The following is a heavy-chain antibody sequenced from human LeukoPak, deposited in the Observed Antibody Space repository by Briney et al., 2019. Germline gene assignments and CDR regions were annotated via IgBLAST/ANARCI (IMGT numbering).Heavy chain of an antibody. CDR2: ISYDGSNK. Sequence: PGRSLRLSCAASGFTFSSYAMHWVRQAPGKGLEWVAVISYDGSNKYYADSVKGRFTISRDNSKNTLYLQMNSLRAEDAAVYYCARESDTMIVGDSGLDYWGQGTLVTVSS. D-gene: IGHD3-22*01. J-gene: IGHJ4*02. CDR1: GFTFSSYA. V-gene: IGHV3-30-3*01. CDR3: ARESDTMIVGDSGLDY.